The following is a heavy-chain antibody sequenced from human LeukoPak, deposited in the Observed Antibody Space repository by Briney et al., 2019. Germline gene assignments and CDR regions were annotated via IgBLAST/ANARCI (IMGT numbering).Heavy chain of an antibody. V-gene: IGHV3-23*01. D-gene: IGHD3-22*01. J-gene: IGHJ4*02. CDR1: GFTFDDYA. CDR3: AKGYNYYDSSGSDY. CDR2: ISGSGGST. Sequence: PGGSLRLSCAASGFTFDDYAMHWVRQAPGKGLEWVSAISGSGGSTYYADSVKGRFTISRDNSKNTLYLQMNSLRAEDTAVYYCAKGYNYYDSSGSDYWGQGTLVTVSS.